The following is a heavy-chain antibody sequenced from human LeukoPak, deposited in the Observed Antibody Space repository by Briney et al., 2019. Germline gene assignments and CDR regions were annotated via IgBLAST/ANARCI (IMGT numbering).Heavy chain of an antibody. Sequence: PSETLSLTCIVSSGSISSGGYYWSWIRQHPGKGLEWIGYIYYSGSTYYNPSLKSRVTISVDTSKNQFSLKLSSVTAADTAVYYCARLGLLTTYYFDYWGQGTLVTVSS. CDR1: SGSISSGGYY. CDR2: IYYSGST. J-gene: IGHJ4*02. D-gene: IGHD4-17*01. V-gene: IGHV4-31*03. CDR3: ARLGLLTTYYFDY.